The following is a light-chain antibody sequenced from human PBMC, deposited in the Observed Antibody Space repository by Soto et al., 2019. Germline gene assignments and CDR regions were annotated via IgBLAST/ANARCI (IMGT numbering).Light chain of an antibody. V-gene: IGKV1-39*01. CDR2: AAS. Sequence: DFQMTQSPSSPSASVGDRVTITCRASQSISNYLNWYQQKPGKAPNLLIYAASSLKSGDQSRFSGSGSGKDFTLTSSSLQPEDFATYYCQHSYSTPYTFGQGTKLEIK. J-gene: IGKJ2*01. CDR3: QHSYSTPYT. CDR1: QSISNY.